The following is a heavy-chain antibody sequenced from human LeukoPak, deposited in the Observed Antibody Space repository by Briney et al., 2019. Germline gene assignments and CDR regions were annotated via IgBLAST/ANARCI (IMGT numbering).Heavy chain of an antibody. CDR3: ARRSLIRGPRVGWFDP. Sequence: SSETLSLTCAVYGGSFSGYSWNWIRQPPGKGLEWIGEINRSGSTNYNPSLNSRVTISVDMSKNQFSLKLSSVTAADTAVYYCARRSLIRGPRVGWFDPWGQGTLVTVSS. D-gene: IGHD1-26*01. CDR2: INRSGST. J-gene: IGHJ5*02. CDR1: GGSFSGYS. V-gene: IGHV4-34*01.